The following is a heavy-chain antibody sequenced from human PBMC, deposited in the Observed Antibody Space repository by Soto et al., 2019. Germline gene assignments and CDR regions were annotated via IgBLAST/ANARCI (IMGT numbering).Heavy chain of an antibody. V-gene: IGHV1-69*01. D-gene: IGHD5-12*01. CDR2: IVPIFNTS. Sequence: QLQLVQSRAEVKKPGSSVKVSCKASGGTFSPYPITWVRQAPGQGLEWVGVIVPIFNTSTYARKFRGRVTITADESTTTAFMELSSLRSDDTAVYYCAGSWLQSYYFDYWGQGTLVTVSS. J-gene: IGHJ4*02. CDR1: GGTFSPYP. CDR3: AGSWLQSYYFDY.